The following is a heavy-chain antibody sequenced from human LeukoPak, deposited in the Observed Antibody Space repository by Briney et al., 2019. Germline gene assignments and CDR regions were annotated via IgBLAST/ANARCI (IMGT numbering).Heavy chain of an antibody. CDR2: ISGSGDYT. J-gene: IGHJ4*02. CDR1: GFTFDNYA. V-gene: IGHV3-23*01. Sequence: GGSLRLSCAASGFTFDNYAMSWVRQAPGKGLEWVSSISGSGDYTFYADSVKGRFTISRDNSKDTLYLQMNSLRVDDKAIYYCAKDRPNYYGTNGQYYTRNGDYWGQGTLVSVSS. CDR3: AKDRPNYYGTNGQYYTRNGDY. D-gene: IGHD2-8*01.